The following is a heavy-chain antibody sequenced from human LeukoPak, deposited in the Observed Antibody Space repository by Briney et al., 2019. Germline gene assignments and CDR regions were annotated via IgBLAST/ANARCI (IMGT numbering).Heavy chain of an antibody. V-gene: IGHV3-30*02. Sequence: PGGSLRLSCAASGFAFSNYGMHWVRQAPGKGLEWVAFIRNDGRNKYYADSVKGRFTISRDNSKNTLYLQMNSLRAEDTAVYYCASGITGTWGQGTLVTVSS. D-gene: IGHD1-20*01. CDR1: GFAFSNYG. J-gene: IGHJ5*02. CDR3: ASGITGT. CDR2: IRNDGRNK.